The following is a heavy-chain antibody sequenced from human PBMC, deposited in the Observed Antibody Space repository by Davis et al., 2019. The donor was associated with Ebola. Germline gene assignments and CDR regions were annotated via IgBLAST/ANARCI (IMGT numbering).Heavy chain of an antibody. D-gene: IGHD1-20*01. Sequence: GEPLKISCQGSGYTFTTYWIAWVRQMPGKGLECMGIIHPGDSDTRYSPSFQGQVTISADKSISTAYLQWSSLKASDTAMYYCARLNNWRFDFRGSDPFDIWGQGAMVTVSS. CDR1: GYTFTTYW. CDR3: ARLNNWRFDFRGSDPFDI. V-gene: IGHV5-51*01. CDR2: IHPGDSDT. J-gene: IGHJ3*02.